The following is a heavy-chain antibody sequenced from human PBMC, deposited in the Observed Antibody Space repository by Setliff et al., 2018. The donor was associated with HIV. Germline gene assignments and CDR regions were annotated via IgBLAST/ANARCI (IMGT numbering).Heavy chain of an antibody. CDR3: ARGQFRLRPDSLDL. CDR1: GFTFGNYA. CDR2: ISFSGTDT. D-gene: IGHD2-21*01. V-gene: IGHV3-23*01. J-gene: IGHJ3*01. Sequence: PGGSLRLSCAASGFTFGNYAMLWVRQAPGKGLEYVSSISFSGTDTFYGDSVKGRFTISRDDSKNTLYLQMNSLRAEDTALYYCARGQFRLRPDSLDLWGQGTLVTVSS.